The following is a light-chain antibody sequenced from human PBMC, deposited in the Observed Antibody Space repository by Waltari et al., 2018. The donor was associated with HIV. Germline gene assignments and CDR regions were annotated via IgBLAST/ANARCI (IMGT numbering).Light chain of an antibody. CDR2: GAS. CDR1: QSVGSN. Sequence: EIVMPQSQATRSVSPGERATLSCRASQSVGSNLAWYQQKPGQAPRLLIYGASTRATGIPARFSGSGSGTEFTLTISSLQSEDFAVYYCQQYNKWPPWTFGQGTKVEIK. J-gene: IGKJ1*01. V-gene: IGKV3-15*01. CDR3: QQYNKWPPWT.